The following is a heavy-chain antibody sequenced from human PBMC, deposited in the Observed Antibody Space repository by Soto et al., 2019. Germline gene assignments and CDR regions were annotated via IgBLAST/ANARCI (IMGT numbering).Heavy chain of an antibody. V-gene: IGHV4-61*08. J-gene: IGHJ4*02. D-gene: IGHD4-17*01. CDR3: ARRYGDYFDF. CDR2: IYYSGST. CDR1: GGSISGGGYY. Sequence: SETLSLTCTVSGGSISGGGYYWSWIRQPPGKGLEWIGYIYYSGSTNYNPSLKSRVTISVDTSKNQFSLKLSSVTAADTAVYHCARRYGDYFDFWGQGTLVTVSS.